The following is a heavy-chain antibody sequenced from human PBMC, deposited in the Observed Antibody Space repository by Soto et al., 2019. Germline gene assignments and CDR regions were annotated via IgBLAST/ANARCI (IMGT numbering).Heavy chain of an antibody. CDR1: GYTFTSYD. CDR3: ARGRDIVVVPAAIDYYYYYMDV. Sequence: QVQLVQSGAEVKKPGASVKVSCKASGYTFTSYDINWVRQATGQGLEWMGWMNPNSGNTGYAQKFQGRGTMTRNTSISTAYMELSSLRSEDTAVYYCARGRDIVVVPAAIDYYYYYMDVWGKGTTVTVSS. V-gene: IGHV1-8*01. D-gene: IGHD2-2*01. CDR2: MNPNSGNT. J-gene: IGHJ6*03.